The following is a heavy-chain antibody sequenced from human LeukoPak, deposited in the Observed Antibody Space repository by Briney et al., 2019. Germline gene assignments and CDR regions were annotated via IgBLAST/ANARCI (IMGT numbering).Heavy chain of an antibody. CDR2: INHDGTT. Sequence: SXXLSLTCAVSGDSFSAYYWTWIRQPPGKGLEWVGEINHDGTTNYNPSLESRVTMSVDTSKNQFSLKLSSVTAADTAMYYCARGLITIFGVVDYWGQGALVTVSS. D-gene: IGHD3-3*01. J-gene: IGHJ4*02. CDR1: GDSFSAYY. CDR3: ARGLITIFGVVDY. V-gene: IGHV4-34*01.